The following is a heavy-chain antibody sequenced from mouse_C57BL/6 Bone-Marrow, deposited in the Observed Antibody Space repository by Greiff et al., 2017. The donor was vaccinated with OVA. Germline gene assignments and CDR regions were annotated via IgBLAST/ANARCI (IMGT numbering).Heavy chain of an antibody. Sequence: QVQLQQSGAELVRPGSSVKLSCKASGYTFTSYWMHWVKQRPIQGLEWIGNIDPSDSETHYNQKFKDKATLTVDKSSSTAYMQLSSLTSEDSAVYYCARCYGSSLYYAMDYWGQGTSVTVSS. V-gene: IGHV1-52*01. D-gene: IGHD1-1*01. CDR1: GYTFTSYW. CDR3: ARCYGSSLYYAMDY. J-gene: IGHJ4*01. CDR2: IDPSDSET.